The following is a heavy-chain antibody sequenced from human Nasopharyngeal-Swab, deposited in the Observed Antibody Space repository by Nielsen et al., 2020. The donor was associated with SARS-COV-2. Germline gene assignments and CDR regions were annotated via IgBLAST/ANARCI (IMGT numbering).Heavy chain of an antibody. CDR1: GYTFTSYG. Sequence: ASVKVSCKASGYTFTSYGISWERQAPGQGLEWMGWSSAYNGNTNYAQKLQGRVTMTTDTSTSTAYMELRSLRSDDTAVYYCASRIRPYYGSGSYSYHYGMDVWGQGTTVTVSS. D-gene: IGHD3-10*01. J-gene: IGHJ6*02. CDR3: ASRIRPYYGSGSYSYHYGMDV. V-gene: IGHV1-18*01. CDR2: SSAYNGNT.